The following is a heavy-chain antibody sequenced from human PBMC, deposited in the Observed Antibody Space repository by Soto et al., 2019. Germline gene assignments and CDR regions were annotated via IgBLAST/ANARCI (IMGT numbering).Heavy chain of an antibody. D-gene: IGHD6-6*01. V-gene: IGHV3-64D*08. CDR3: VKDPHSSSSVGVDP. J-gene: IGHJ5*02. CDR1: GFTFSSYA. Sequence: GGSLRLSCSASGFTFSSYAMHCVRQAPGKGLEYVSAISSNGGSTYYADSVKGRFTISRDNSKNTLYLQMSSLRAEDTAVYYCVKDPHSSSSVGVDPWGQGTLVTVSS. CDR2: ISSNGGST.